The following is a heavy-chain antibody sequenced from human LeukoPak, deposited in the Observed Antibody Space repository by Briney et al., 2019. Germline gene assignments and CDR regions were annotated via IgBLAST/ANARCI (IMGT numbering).Heavy chain of an antibody. V-gene: IGHV3-48*01. J-gene: IGHJ4*02. D-gene: IGHD3-22*01. Sequence: PGGSLRLSCAASGFTFSSFHINWVRQAPGKGLEWLSYISRDSTTIYYADSVKSRFTISRDNAKNSLYLQMNSLRAEDTAVYHCATDYYDSSGYYTGSYWGQGTLVTVSS. CDR2: ISRDSTTI. CDR3: ATDYYDSSGYYTGSY. CDR1: GFTFSSFH.